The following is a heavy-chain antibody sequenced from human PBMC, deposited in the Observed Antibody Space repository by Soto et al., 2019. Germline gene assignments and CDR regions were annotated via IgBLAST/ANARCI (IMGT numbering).Heavy chain of an antibody. J-gene: IGHJ4*02. Sequence: QVQLVQSGAEVKKPGASVKVSCKTSGFTFTSYCMHWVRQAPGQGLEWMGIINPSGGGTSYAQKFQGRVTMTRDMSTSTAYMEMSSLRYEDTAMYYCATYYCAREGSSGWPFDYWGQGTLVTVSS. CDR3: ATYYCAREGSSGWPFDY. CDR1: GFTFTSYC. CDR2: INPSGGGT. V-gene: IGHV1-46*01. D-gene: IGHD6-19*01.